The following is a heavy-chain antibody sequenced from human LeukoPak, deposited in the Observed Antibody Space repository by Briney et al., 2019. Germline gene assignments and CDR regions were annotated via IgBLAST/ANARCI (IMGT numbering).Heavy chain of an antibody. CDR1: GYTFTSYG. V-gene: IGHV1-18*01. Sequence: ATVNVSCKASGYTFTSYGISWVRQAPGQGLEWMVWISAYNGNTNYAQKLQGRVTMTTDTSTSTAYMELRSLRSDDTAVYYCARDRVPYYYGSGSYYRRVLGYWGQGTLVTVSS. CDR2: ISAYNGNT. J-gene: IGHJ4*02. CDR3: ARDRVPYYYGSGSYYRRVLGY. D-gene: IGHD3-10*01.